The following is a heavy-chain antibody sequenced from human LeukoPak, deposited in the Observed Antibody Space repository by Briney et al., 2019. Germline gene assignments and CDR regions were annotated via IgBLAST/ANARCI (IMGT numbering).Heavy chain of an antibody. CDR1: GFTFSAYA. CDR3: AREPRRYDSSGYYSY. D-gene: IGHD3-22*01. V-gene: IGHV3-23*01. CDR2: ISASGDLT. J-gene: IGHJ4*02. Sequence: GGSLRLSCAASGFTFSAYALSWVRQAPGKGLEWVSFISASGDLTYYADSVRGRFTISRDNYRNTLYLQMNSLRAEDTAVYYCAREPRRYDSSGYYSYWGQGTLVTVSS.